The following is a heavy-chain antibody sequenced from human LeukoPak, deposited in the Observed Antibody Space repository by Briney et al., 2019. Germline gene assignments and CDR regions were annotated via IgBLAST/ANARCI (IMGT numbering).Heavy chain of an antibody. CDR1: GFTFSSYA. CDR2: ISYDGSNK. V-gene: IGHV3-30*04. CDR3: AKAAGPVVAATLDY. J-gene: IGHJ4*02. Sequence: PGGSLRLSCAASGFTFSSYAMHWVRQAPGKGLEWVAVISYDGSNKYYADSVKGRFTISRDNSKNTLYLQMNSLRAEDTAVYYCAKAAGPVVAATLDYWGQGTLVTVSS. D-gene: IGHD2-15*01.